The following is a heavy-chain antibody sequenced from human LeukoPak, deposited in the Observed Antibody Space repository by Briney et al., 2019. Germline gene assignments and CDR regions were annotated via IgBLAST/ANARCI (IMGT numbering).Heavy chain of an antibody. CDR1: GFTLRSFA. V-gene: IGHV3-30-3*01. J-gene: IGHJ4*02. CDR2: ISYDGSNK. Sequence: GSLRLFCAASGFTLRSFALHRVRQASGQGLGWVAVISYDGSNKYYADSVKGRFTISRDNSKNTLYLQMNSLRAEDTAVYYCAKDGCSGGSCYSGYWGQGTLVTVSS. CDR3: AKDGCSGGSCYSGY. D-gene: IGHD2-15*01.